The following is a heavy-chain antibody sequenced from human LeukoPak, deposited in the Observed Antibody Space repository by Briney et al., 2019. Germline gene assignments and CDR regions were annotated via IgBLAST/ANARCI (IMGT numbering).Heavy chain of an antibody. J-gene: IGHJ6*02. CDR1: GFTFSSYG. CDR3: AGGAAWLHDYYYCMDV. Sequence: PGGSLRLSCAASGFTFSSYGMHWVRQAPGKGLEWVAVIWYDGSNKYYADSVKGRFTISRDNSKNTLYLQMNSLRAEDTAVYYCAGGAAWLHDYYYCMDVWGQGTTVTVSS. V-gene: IGHV3-33*01. D-gene: IGHD5-12*01. CDR2: IWYDGSNK.